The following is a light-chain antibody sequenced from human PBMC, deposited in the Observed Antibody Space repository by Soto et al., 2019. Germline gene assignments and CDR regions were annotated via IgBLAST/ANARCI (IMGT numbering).Light chain of an antibody. V-gene: IGKV3D-15*01. CDR2: GAS. CDR1: QYVSSN. J-gene: IGKJ4*01. Sequence: EIALTQSPATLSVSLGERATLSCRASQYVSSNLAWYQHKPGQAPRLLIYGASNRATGIPARFSGSGSGTDFLLTISRLQPEDSAIYYCQQRNKWPVITFGEGTRVEIK. CDR3: QQRNKWPVIT.